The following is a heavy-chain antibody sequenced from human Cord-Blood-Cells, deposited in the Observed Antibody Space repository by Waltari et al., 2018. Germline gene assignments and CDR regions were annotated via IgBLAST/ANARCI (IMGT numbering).Heavy chain of an antibody. D-gene: IGHD2-15*01. CDR3: ARVTGDIVVVVAATDAFDI. J-gene: IGHJ3*02. CDR2: INPNSGGT. V-gene: IGHV1-2*02. Sequence: QVQLVQSGAAVQKPGDSLKVSCKASGYTFTGYSMYWVRQDPGQRLEWMGWINPNSGGTNYAQKFQGRVTMTRDTSISTAYMELSRLRSDDTAVYYCARVTGDIVVVVAATDAFDIWGQGTMVTVSS. CDR1: GYTFTGYS.